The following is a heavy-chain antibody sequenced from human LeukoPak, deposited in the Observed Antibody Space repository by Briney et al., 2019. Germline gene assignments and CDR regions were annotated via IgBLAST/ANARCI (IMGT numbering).Heavy chain of an antibody. CDR1: GFTFSNYG. Sequence: GGSLRPSCAASGFTFSNYGMTWVRQAPGKGLEWVSSISGSAATISYADSVKGRFTISRDNSKNTLYLQMNSLRAEDTAVYYCARDNSYGPTGNYFDYWGQGTLVTVSS. V-gene: IGHV3-23*01. CDR3: ARDNSYGPTGNYFDY. J-gene: IGHJ4*02. D-gene: IGHD5-18*01. CDR2: ISGSAATI.